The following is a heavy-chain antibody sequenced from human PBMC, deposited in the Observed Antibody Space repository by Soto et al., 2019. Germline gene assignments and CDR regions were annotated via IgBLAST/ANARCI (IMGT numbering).Heavy chain of an antibody. V-gene: IGHV4-31*03. Sequence: QVQLQESGPGLVMPSQTLSLTCTVSGDSVSSGGYYWNWIRQHPGRGLEWLGYIYDSETTYYNPSLESRLSISGDASKNQFSLKVTSVTPADTAVYYCARENFGVIIHDAFDLWGQGTMVTVSS. CDR3: ARENFGVIIHDAFDL. CDR1: GDSVSSGGYY. D-gene: IGHD2-8*01. J-gene: IGHJ3*01. CDR2: IYDSETT.